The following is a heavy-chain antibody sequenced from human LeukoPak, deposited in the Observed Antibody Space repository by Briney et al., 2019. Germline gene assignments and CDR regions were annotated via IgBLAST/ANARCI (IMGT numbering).Heavy chain of an antibody. Sequence: SETLSLTCTVSGGSISSYYWTWIRQSPGKGLEWIGYIYYSGSSNYNPSLKSRVTISVDTSKNQFSLKLSSVTAADTAVYFCAREVVAVAGSYFDSWGQGTLVTVSS. V-gene: IGHV4-59*01. CDR2: IYYSGSS. D-gene: IGHD6-19*01. CDR3: AREVVAVAGSYFDS. J-gene: IGHJ4*02. CDR1: GGSISSYY.